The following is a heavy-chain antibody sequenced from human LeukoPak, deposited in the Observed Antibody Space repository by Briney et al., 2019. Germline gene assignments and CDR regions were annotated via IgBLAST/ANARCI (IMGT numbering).Heavy chain of an antibody. CDR3: ARGGGRSQEPLDY. CDR1: GGTFSSYA. CDR2: IIPIFGTA. V-gene: IGHV1-69*05. J-gene: IGHJ4*02. D-gene: IGHD1-26*01. Sequence: GASVKVSCKASGGTFSSYAISWVRQAPGQGLEWMGRIIPIFGTANYAQKFQGRVTITTDESTSTAYMELSSLRSEDTAVYYCARGGGRSQEPLDYWGQGTLVTVSS.